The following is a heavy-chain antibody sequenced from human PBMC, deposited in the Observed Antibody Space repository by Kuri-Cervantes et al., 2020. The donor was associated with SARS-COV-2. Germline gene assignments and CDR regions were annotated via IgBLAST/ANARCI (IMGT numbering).Heavy chain of an antibody. CDR3: ARPGLTIFGLVTS. V-gene: IGHV3-30-3*01. CDR2: ISYDGSNK. Sequence: GGSLRLSCAASGLTFSSYAMHWVRQAPGKGLEWVSLISYDGSNKYYADSVKGRFTISRDNAKNLLYLQMNSLRAEDTAMYYCARPGLTIFGLVTSWGQGTLVTVSS. CDR1: GLTFSSYA. D-gene: IGHD3-3*01. J-gene: IGHJ5*02.